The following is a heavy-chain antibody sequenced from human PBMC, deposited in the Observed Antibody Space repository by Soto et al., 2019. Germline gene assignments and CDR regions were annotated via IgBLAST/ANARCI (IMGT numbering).Heavy chain of an antibody. CDR1: GGSFSRYY. J-gene: IGHJ4*02. D-gene: IGHD3-16*02. V-gene: IGHV4-34*01. CDR2: INHSGST. CDR3: ARGRDYDYVWGSYRYDLDY. Sequence: SETVSLTCAVYGGSFSRYYWSWIRQPPGKGLEWIGEINHSGSTNYNPSLRSRVTISADTSKNQFSLNLSSVTAADTAVYYCARGRDYDYVWGSYRYDLDYWGQGTLVTVYS.